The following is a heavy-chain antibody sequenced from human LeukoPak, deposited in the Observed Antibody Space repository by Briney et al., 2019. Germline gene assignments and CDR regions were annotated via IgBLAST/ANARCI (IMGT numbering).Heavy chain of an antibody. CDR3: AGDEYCSSTSCYTGLANY. Sequence: ASVKVSCKASGYTFTGYYMHWVRQAPGQGLEWMGWINPNSGGTNYAQKFQGRVTMTRDTSISTAYMELSRLRSDDTAVYYCAGDEYCSSTSCYTGLANYWGQGTLVTVSS. J-gene: IGHJ4*02. V-gene: IGHV1-2*02. CDR1: GYTFTGYY. CDR2: INPNSGGT. D-gene: IGHD2-2*02.